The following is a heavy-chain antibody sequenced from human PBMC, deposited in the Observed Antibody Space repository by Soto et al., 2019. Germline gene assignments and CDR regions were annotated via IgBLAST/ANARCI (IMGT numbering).Heavy chain of an antibody. V-gene: IGHV3-30*18. CDR2: ISHDGSNQ. D-gene: IGHD2-21*02. CDR3: AKETRSRAVTATRVNGMDV. J-gene: IGHJ6*02. Sequence: QVQLVEAGGGVVQPGRALRISCAPSGFSFSDFGMHWVRQAPGKGLEWGAAISHDGSNQYYGDSVKGRFSISRDHPNNRLYLQMNHLKVDDSAIYFCAKETRSRAVTATRVNGMDVWGQGTTVTVSS. CDR1: GFSFSDFG.